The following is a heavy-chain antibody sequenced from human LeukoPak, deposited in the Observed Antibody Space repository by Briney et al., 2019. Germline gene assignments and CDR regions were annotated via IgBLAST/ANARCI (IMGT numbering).Heavy chain of an antibody. D-gene: IGHD6-6*01. V-gene: IGHV3-23*01. CDR1: GFTFSSYA. CDR2: ISGSGGST. J-gene: IGHJ4*02. Sequence: GGSLRLSCAASGFTFSSYAMSWVRQAPGKGLEWVSAISGSGGSTYYADSVKGRFTISRDNSKNTLYLQMNSLRAEDTAVYYCAKDTRIAARPGDGFDYWGQGTLVTVSS. CDR3: AKDTRIAARPGDGFDY.